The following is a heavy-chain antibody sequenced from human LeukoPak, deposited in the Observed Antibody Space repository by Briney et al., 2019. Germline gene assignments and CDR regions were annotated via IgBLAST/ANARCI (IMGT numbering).Heavy chain of an antibody. CDR3: ARGRYSGLNAFDI. D-gene: IGHD5-12*01. CDR1: GGSISSSNW. J-gene: IGHJ3*02. CDR2: IYHSGST. V-gene: IGHV4-4*02. Sequence: SETLSLTCAVSGGSISSSNWWGWVRQPPGKGLEWIGEIYHSGSTNYNPSLKSRVTISVDKSKNQFSLKLSSVTAADTAVYYCARGRYSGLNAFDIWGQGTMVTVSS.